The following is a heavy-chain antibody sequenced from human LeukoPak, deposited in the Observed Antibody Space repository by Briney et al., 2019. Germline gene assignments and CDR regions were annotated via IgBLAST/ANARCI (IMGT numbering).Heavy chain of an antibody. CDR1: RFTLTEVW. D-gene: IGHD3-22*01. J-gene: IGHJ4*02. V-gene: IGHV3-23*01. CDR3: AKSNNYDSSASPRNFDY. CDR2: ISGSGDST. Sequence: GGSLRLSCAASRFTLTEVWMSWVRQTPGKGLEWVSAISGSGDSTYYADSVKGRFTISRDSSRNTLYLQMNSLRAEDTAVYYCAKSNNYDSSASPRNFDYWGQGTLVIVSS.